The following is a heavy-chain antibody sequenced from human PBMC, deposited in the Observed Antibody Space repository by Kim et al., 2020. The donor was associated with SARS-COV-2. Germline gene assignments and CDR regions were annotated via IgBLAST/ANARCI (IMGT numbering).Heavy chain of an antibody. J-gene: IGHJ4*02. Sequence: ASVKVSCKASGYTFTSYYMHWVRQAPGQGLEWMGIINPSGGSTSYAQKFQGRVTMTRDTSTSTVYMELSSLRSEDTAVYYCARDSSGRNGFGGELFVPGSRGGLDYRGQGTLVTVSS. CDR1: GYTFTSYY. CDR3: ARDSSGRNGFGGELFVPGSRGGLDY. V-gene: IGHV1-46*01. D-gene: IGHD3-16*01. CDR2: INPSGGST.